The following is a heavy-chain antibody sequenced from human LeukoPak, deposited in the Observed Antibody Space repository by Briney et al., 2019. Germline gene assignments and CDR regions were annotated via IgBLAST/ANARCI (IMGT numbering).Heavy chain of an antibody. V-gene: IGHV1-2*02. CDR1: GYTFTNYA. J-gene: IGHJ4*02. CDR3: ARVAIVATITGRFDY. D-gene: IGHD5-12*01. CDR2: INPNSGGT. Sequence: ASVKVSCKTSGYTFTNYAITWVRQAPGQGLEWMGWINPNSGGTNYAQKFQGRVTMTRDTSISTAYMELSRLRSDDTAVYYCARVAIVATITGRFDYWGQGTLVTVSS.